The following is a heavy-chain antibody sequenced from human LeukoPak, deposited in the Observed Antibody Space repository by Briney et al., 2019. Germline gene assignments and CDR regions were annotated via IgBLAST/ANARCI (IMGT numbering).Heavy chain of an antibody. V-gene: IGHV3-30*04. CDR3: AKDLFTVTDPVPYNWFDP. J-gene: IGHJ5*02. CDR2: ISYDGNNK. CDR1: GFTFSSYA. Sequence: GGSLRLSCAASGFTFSSYAMHWVRQAPGKGLEWVAVISYDGNNKYYADSVKGRFTISRDNSKNTLYLQMNSLRAEDTAVYYCAKDLFTVTDPVPYNWFDPWGQGTLVTVSS. D-gene: IGHD4-17*01.